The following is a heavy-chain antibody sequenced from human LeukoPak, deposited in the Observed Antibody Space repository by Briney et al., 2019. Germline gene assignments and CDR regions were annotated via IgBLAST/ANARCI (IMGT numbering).Heavy chain of an antibody. CDR3: ARAFQIVGATDFDY. V-gene: IGHV1-18*01. CDR2: ISAYNGNT. Sequence: ASVKVSCKASGYTFTSYGISWVRQAPGQGLEWMGWISAYNGNTNYAQKFQGRVTMTRDTSISTAYMELSRLRSDDTAVYYCARAFQIVGATDFDYWGQGTLVTVSS. CDR1: GYTFTSYG. D-gene: IGHD1-26*01. J-gene: IGHJ4*02.